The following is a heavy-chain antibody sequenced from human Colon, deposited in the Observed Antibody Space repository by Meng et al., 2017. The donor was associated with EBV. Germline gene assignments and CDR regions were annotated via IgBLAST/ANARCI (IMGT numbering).Heavy chain of an antibody. Sequence: ESQAWGTVLVKPKEILTRSVSASGGSSSNSSYCCAWIRQPPGKGLEWIGGICYGGSTSYNPSLKSRVTISIDTSKNQFSLSLTSVNAADTAIYYCASGIQIWHEIDYWGQGTLVTVSS. D-gene: IGHD5-18*01. CDR3: ASGIQIWHEIDY. V-gene: IGHV4-39*07. CDR2: ICYGGST. J-gene: IGHJ4*02. CDR1: GGSSSNSSYC.